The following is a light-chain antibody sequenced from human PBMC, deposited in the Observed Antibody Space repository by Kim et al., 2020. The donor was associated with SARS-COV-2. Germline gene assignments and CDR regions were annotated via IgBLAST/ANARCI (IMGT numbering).Light chain of an antibody. CDR3: LQDNKCPRA. CDR1: LDIRNY. CDR2: AAS. J-gene: IGKJ1*01. Sequence: AIQMTQSPSSLSASVGDRVSITCRTSLDIRNYLALYQQRPGQAPTFFIFAASTVQSGVPSRFSGSGSGTDFTLTISSLQPEDSAAYYCLQDNKCPRAFGQGTKVDIK. V-gene: IGKV1-6*01.